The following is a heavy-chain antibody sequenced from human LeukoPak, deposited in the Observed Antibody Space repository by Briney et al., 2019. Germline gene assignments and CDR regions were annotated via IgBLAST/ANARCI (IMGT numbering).Heavy chain of an antibody. CDR1: GGSISSSSYY. CDR3: AAGRGSWYLGYAFDI. CDR2: IYYSGST. J-gene: IGHJ3*02. D-gene: IGHD6-13*01. Sequence: SETLSLTCTVSGGSISSSSYYWGWIRQPPGKGLEWIGSIYYSGSTYYNPSLKSRVTISVDTSKNQFSLKLSSVTAADTAVYYCAAGRGSWYLGYAFDIWGQGTMVTVSS. V-gene: IGHV4-39*07.